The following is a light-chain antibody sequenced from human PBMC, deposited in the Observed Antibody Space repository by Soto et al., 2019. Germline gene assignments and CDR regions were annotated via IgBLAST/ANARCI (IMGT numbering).Light chain of an antibody. CDR3: GSYAGSYTWV. CDR2: DVS. CDR1: SSDVGGYNF. V-gene: IGLV2-11*01. Sequence: QSALTQPRSVSGSPGQSVTISCTGTSSDVGGYNFVSWYQQHPGKAPKLMIYDVSKRPSGVPDRFSGSKSGNTASLTISGLQAEDEAGYSCGSYAGSYTWVFGTGTKLTVL. J-gene: IGLJ1*01.